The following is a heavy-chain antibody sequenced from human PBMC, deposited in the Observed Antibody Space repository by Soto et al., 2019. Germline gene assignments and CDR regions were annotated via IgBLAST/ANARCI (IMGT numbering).Heavy chain of an antibody. Sequence: QVQLVQSGAEVKKPGSSVKVSCKASGGTFSSYAISWVRQAPGQGLEWMGGIIPIFGTANYAQKFQGRVTITADKSTSTAYMELSSLRSEDTAVYYCARAPLVFGVDLSYNLFDPSGQGTPVTVSS. CDR2: IIPIFGTA. J-gene: IGHJ5*02. CDR1: GGTFSSYA. CDR3: ARAPLVFGVDLSYNLFDP. V-gene: IGHV1-69*06. D-gene: IGHD3-3*01.